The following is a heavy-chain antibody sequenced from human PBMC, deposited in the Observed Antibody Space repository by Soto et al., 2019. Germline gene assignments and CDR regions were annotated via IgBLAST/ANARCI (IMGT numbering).Heavy chain of an antibody. Sequence: GGSLRLSCTSSGSGLDIYTINWVRHAPGKGLERVGSIRSTAYDGSIEYAASVQDSFTISRDELRGFTYLQMSRLRLADTSVYYCNKTGEWGGVWGQGTTVTVAS. CDR1: GSGLDIYT. CDR2: IRSTAYDGSI. V-gene: IGHV3-49*04. CDR3: NKTGEWGGV. J-gene: IGHJ6*02. D-gene: IGHD3-10*01.